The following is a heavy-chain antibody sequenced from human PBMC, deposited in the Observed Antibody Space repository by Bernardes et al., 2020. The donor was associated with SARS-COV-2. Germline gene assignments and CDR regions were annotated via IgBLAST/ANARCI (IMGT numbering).Heavy chain of an antibody. V-gene: IGHV3-23*01. CDR1: GFTFRSYA. CDR3: VKGGDDGNSPYYFDY. Sequence: GGSLRLSCAASGFTFRSYAMTWVRQAPGKGLAWVSTISGSGGSLYFADSVKGRFTISRDNSKNTVYLQMNTLRAEDTAVYYCVKGGDDGNSPYYFDYWGQGNLVTGSS. D-gene: IGHD5-12*01. J-gene: IGHJ4*02. CDR2: ISGSGGSL.